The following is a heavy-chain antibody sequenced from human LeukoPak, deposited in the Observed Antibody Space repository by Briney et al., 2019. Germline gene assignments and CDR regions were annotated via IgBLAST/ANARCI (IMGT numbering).Heavy chain of an antibody. V-gene: IGHV1-2*02. Sequence: ASVKVSCKASGYTFTSYDINWVRQATGQGLEWMGWINPNSGGTNYAQKFQGRVTMTRDTSISTAYMELSRLRSDDTAVYFCARARVGDSRPGIWGQGTMVTVSS. J-gene: IGHJ3*02. CDR3: ARARVGDSRPGI. D-gene: IGHD6-13*01. CDR1: GYTFTSYD. CDR2: INPNSGGT.